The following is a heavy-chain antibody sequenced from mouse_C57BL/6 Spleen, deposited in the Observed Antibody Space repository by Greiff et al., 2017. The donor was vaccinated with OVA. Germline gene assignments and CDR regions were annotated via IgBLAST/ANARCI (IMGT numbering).Heavy chain of an antibody. CDR1: GFTFSSYA. J-gene: IGHJ2*01. CDR3: TREKTGLDY. V-gene: IGHV5-9-1*02. Sequence: EVQVVESGEGLVKPGGSLKLSCAASGFTFSSYAMSWVRQTPEKRLEWVAYISSGGDYIYYADTVKGRFTISRDNARYTLYLQMSSLKSEDTAMYYCTREKTGLDYWGQGTTLTVSS. CDR2: ISSGGDYI. D-gene: IGHD4-1*01.